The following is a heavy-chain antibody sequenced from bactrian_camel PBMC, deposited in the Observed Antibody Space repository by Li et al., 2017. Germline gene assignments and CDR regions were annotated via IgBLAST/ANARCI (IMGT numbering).Heavy chain of an antibody. CDR2: LYTGGGYT. CDR1: AYTYGDNSC. Sequence: HVQLVESGGGSVRAGGSLTLSCVGSAYTYGDNSCMGWIRQAPGKTREGVAVLYTGGGYTYYSDSVKGRFTISRDNAKNTLYLQLNSLNAEDTAMYYCTKDLRATSFPPYLSDTWGQGTQVTVS. CDR3: TKDLRATSFPPYLSDT. D-gene: IGHD4*01. V-gene: IGHV3S1*01. J-gene: IGHJ6*01.